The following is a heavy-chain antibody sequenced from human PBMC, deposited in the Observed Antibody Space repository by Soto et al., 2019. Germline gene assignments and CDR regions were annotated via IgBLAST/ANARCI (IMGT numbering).Heavy chain of an antibody. V-gene: IGHV3-30*18. J-gene: IGHJ6*02. D-gene: IGHD5-12*01. Sequence: LRLSCRVSGFTFNNSGMHWVRQAPGKGLEWMAVISYDGSDKYYADSVKGRVIISRDNSKNTLNLEMNSLRAEDTAIYYCVKDRVPGAYGNYYGMDVWGQGTTVTVSS. CDR3: VKDRVPGAYGNYYGMDV. CDR1: GFTFNNSG. CDR2: ISYDGSDK.